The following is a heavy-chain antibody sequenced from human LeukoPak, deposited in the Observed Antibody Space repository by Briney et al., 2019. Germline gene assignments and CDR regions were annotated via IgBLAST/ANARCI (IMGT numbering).Heavy chain of an antibody. D-gene: IGHD3-10*01. J-gene: IGHJ5*02. Sequence: PSETLSLTCTVSGGSISSSSYSWGWIRQPPGKGLDYIGSMYYSGSTYYNPSLKSRVTISVDTSKNQFSLKLSSVTAADTAVYYCARSHRLTLIRGDFDPWGQGTLVTVSS. CDR3: ARSHRLTLIRGDFDP. V-gene: IGHV4-39*01. CDR1: GGSISSSSYS. CDR2: MYYSGST.